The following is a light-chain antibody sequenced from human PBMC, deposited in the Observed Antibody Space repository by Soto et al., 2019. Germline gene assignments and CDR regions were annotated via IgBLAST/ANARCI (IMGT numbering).Light chain of an antibody. CDR3: QQSHSRPPT. J-gene: IGKJ4*01. Sequence: DIQMTQSPSFLSASVGDRVTITCRASQSISNYLNWYQQKPGKAPKFLIYAASSLQSGVPSRFSGSGSGTDFTLTISSLQPEDFATYYCQQSHSRPPTFGGGTKVDSK. CDR2: AAS. CDR1: QSISNY. V-gene: IGKV1-39*01.